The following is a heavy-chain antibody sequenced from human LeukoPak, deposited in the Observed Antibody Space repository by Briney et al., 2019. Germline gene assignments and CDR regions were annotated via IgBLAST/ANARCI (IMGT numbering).Heavy chain of an antibody. Sequence: PGGSLRLSCAASGFTFSSYAMSWVRQAPGKGLEWVSAISGSGGSTYYADSVKGRFTISRDNSKNTLYLQMNSLRAEDTAVYYCAKGTLGSSWAFDYWGQRTLVTVSS. CDR1: GFTFSSYA. D-gene: IGHD6-13*01. CDR3: AKGTLGSSWAFDY. V-gene: IGHV3-23*01. J-gene: IGHJ4*02. CDR2: ISGSGGST.